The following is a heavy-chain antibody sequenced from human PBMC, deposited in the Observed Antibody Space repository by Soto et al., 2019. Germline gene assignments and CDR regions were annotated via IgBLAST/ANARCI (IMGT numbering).Heavy chain of an antibody. V-gene: IGHV1-69*19. Sequence: QVQLVQSGAEMKKPGSSVKVSCQSSGGTFNTYAMNWVRQAPGHGPEWMGAISPMFGAANYAPKFQGRVTITADESTGTSNMQLSSLTSEDTALYCCAREVQVHTPAFVYWGQGTLVTVSS. CDR3: AREVQVHTPAFVY. J-gene: IGHJ4*02. CDR1: GGTFNTYA. D-gene: IGHD3-10*01. CDR2: ISPMFGAA.